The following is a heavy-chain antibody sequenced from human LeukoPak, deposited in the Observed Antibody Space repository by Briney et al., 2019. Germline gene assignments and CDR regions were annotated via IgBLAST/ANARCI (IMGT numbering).Heavy chain of an antibody. CDR1: GFTFSSYG. CDR3: ARGSGGRTIWVVVPAAQSSNYYYYGMDV. D-gene: IGHD2-2*01. Sequence: PGGSLGLSCAASGFTFSSYGMHWVRQAPGKGLEWVAVISYDGSNKYYADSVKGRFTISRDNSKNTLYLQMNSLRAEDTAVYYCARGSGGRTIWVVVPAAQSSNYYYYGMDVWGQGTTVTVSS. J-gene: IGHJ6*02. V-gene: IGHV3-30*03. CDR2: ISYDGSNK.